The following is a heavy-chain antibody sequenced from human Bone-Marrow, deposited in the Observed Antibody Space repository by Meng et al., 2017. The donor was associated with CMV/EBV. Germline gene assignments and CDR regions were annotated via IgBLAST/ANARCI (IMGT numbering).Heavy chain of an antibody. D-gene: IGHD6-13*01. V-gene: IGHV3-7*01. J-gene: IGHJ6*02. CDR1: GFTFSSYW. CDR3: AVREWDSSSWYGYYYGMDV. Sequence: GGSLRLSCAASGFTFSSYWMSWVRQAPGKGLEWVANIKQDGSEKYYVDSVKGRFTISRDNAKNSLYLQMNSLRAEDTAVYYCAVREWDSSSWYGYYYGMDVWGQGTTVTVSS. CDR2: IKQDGSEK.